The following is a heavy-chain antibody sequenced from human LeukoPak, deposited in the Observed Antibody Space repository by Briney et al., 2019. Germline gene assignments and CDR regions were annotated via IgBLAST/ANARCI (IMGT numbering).Heavy chain of an antibody. V-gene: IGHV1-69*13. D-gene: IGHD1-1*01. CDR3: AADGPYGRLNAFDI. CDR2: IIPIFGTA. CDR1: GGTFSSYA. J-gene: IGHJ3*02. Sequence: ASVKVSCKASGGTFSSYAISWVRQAPGQGLEWMGGIIPIFGTANYAQKFQGRVTITADESTSTAYMELSSLRSEDTAVYYCAADGPYGRLNAFDIWGQGIMVTVSS.